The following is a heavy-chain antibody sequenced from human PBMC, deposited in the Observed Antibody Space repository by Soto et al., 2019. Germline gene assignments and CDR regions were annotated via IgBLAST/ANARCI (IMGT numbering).Heavy chain of an antibody. CDR2: IYPGDSDT. CDR3: ARHVGGGDCYSSWYFDL. D-gene: IGHD2-21*02. Sequence: EVQLVQSGAEVKKPGESLKISCKGSGYSFTSYWIGWVRQMPGKGLEWMGIIYPGDSDTRYSPSFQGQVTISADKSISAGYRQWSSLKASDTAMYYCARHVGGGDCYSSWYFDLWGRDTLVTVSS. V-gene: IGHV5-51*01. J-gene: IGHJ2*01. CDR1: GYSFTSYW.